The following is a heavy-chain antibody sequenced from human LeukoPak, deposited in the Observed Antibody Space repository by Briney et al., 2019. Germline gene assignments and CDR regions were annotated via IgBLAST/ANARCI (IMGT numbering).Heavy chain of an antibody. Sequence: ETLSLTCTVSGGSISSYYWSWIRQPPGKGLEWVSGISWNGGSTYYADSVKGRFTISRDNAKNSLYLQMNSLRAEDTALYHCARVSGYSYGYSDYWGQGTLVTVSS. J-gene: IGHJ4*02. CDR1: GGSISSYY. CDR3: ARVSGYSYGYSDY. D-gene: IGHD5-18*01. V-gene: IGHV3-20*01. CDR2: ISWNGGST.